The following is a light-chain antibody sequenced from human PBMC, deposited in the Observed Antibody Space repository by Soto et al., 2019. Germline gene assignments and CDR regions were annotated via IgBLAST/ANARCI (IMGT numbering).Light chain of an antibody. CDR2: DVS. V-gene: IGKV1-5*01. Sequence: DIQITRSPSNLSASVGDTLTVTRGASQSIGDSLAWYQQKPGKAAYLLISDVSSLERGVRSRFSGSVSGTEFTLTISSMQPDDFATFYCQQYNGYSRKFGQGTKV. CDR3: QQYNGYSRK. CDR1: QSIGDS. J-gene: IGKJ1*01.